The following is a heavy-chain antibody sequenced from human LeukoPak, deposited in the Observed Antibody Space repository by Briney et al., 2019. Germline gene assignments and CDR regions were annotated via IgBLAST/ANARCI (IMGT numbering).Heavy chain of an antibody. Sequence: PSETLSLTCAVYGGSFSGSYWSWIRQPPGKWLEWIGEINHSGSTNYNPSLKSRVTISVDTSKNQFSLKLSSVTAADTAVYYCARAVGSFDWLPLFDFWGQGALVTVSS. D-gene: IGHD3-9*01. CDR1: GGSFSGSY. V-gene: IGHV4-34*01. CDR3: ARAVGSFDWLPLFDF. CDR2: INHSGST. J-gene: IGHJ4*02.